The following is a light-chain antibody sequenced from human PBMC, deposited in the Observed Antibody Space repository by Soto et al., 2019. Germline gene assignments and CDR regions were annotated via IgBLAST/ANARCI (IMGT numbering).Light chain of an antibody. Sequence: DIQMTPSQSSLSPSVGNRVTIPCRASQSSSTYINCDQKKPGKAPNLLIYDASRLQSGGPSRFSGSGGGTDFTLSISSVQPEDFATYFCQQSYMDPITFGQGTRLEIK. J-gene: IGKJ5*01. CDR1: QSSSTY. V-gene: IGKV1-39*01. CDR2: DAS. CDR3: QQSYMDPIT.